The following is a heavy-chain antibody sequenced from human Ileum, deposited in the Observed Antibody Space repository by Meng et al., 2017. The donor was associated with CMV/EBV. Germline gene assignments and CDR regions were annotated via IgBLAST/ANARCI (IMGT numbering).Heavy chain of an antibody. CDR3: AKRQTDY. V-gene: IGHV3-23*01. J-gene: IGHJ4*02. CDR2: ISDSGYST. CDR1: GFTFSNFA. Sequence: GESLKISCEASGFTFSNFAMRWVRQAPGKGLEWVSAISDSGYSTHYADSVKGRFTISRDKLNNTLYLQMNTLRAEDTALYYCAKRQTDYWGQGTLVTVSS.